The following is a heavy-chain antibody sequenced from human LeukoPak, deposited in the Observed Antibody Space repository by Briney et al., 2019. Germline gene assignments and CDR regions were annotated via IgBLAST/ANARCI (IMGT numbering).Heavy chain of an antibody. D-gene: IGHD5-12*01. V-gene: IGHV3-23*01. CDR3: AIYSGYDPFVEVDY. Sequence: HPGGSLRLSCAASGFTFSSYAMSWVRQAPGKGLEWVSAISGSGGSTYYADSVKGRFTISRDNSKNTLYLQMNSLRAEDTAVYYCAIYSGYDPFVEVDYWGQGTLVTASS. CDR1: GFTFSSYA. J-gene: IGHJ4*02. CDR2: ISGSGGST.